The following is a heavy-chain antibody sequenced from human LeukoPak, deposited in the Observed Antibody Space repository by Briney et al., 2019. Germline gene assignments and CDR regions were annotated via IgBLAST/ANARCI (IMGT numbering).Heavy chain of an antibody. V-gene: IGHV3-30-3*01. J-gene: IGHJ4*02. D-gene: IGHD6-19*01. CDR2: ISYDGSDK. CDR1: GFTFSSYA. CDR3: AKGGGSGWYWEEY. Sequence: GGSLRLSCAASGFTFSSYAMHWVRQAPGKGLEWVAVISYDGSDKYYADFVKGRFTISRDNSKNTLYLQMNSLRAEDTAVYYCAKGGGSGWYWEEYWGQGTLVTVSS.